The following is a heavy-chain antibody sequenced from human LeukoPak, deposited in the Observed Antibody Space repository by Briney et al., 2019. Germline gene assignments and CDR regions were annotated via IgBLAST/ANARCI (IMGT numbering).Heavy chain of an antibody. CDR2: ISYDGSNK. V-gene: IGHV3-30*03. J-gene: IGHJ4*02. Sequence: GGSLRLSCAASGFTFSSYSMNWVRQAPGKGLEWVAVISYDGSNKYYADSVKGRFTISRDNSKNTLYLQMNSLRAEDTAVYYCARAPWPEYSSGWDFDYWGQGTLVTVSS. CDR3: ARAPWPEYSSGWDFDY. D-gene: IGHD6-19*01. CDR1: GFTFSSYS.